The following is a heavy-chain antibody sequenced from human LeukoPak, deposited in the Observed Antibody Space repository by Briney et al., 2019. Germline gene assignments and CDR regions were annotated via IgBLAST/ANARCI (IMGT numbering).Heavy chain of an antibody. J-gene: IGHJ4*02. CDR2: ISHSGST. D-gene: IGHD3-16*01. Sequence: SETLSLTCAVYRGSFSGYYWSWIRQPPGKGLEWIGEISHSGSTNYNPSLKSRVTISVDTSKNQFSLKLSSVTAADTAVYYCARDLPSRGDTFDYWGQGTLVTVSS. CDR1: RGSFSGYY. V-gene: IGHV4-34*01. CDR3: ARDLPSRGDTFDY.